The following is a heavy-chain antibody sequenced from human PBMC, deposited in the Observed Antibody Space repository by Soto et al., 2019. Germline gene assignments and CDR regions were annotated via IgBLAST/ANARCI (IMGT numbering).Heavy chain of an antibody. CDR1: GFTLQNYA. D-gene: IGHD3-10*01. Sequence: LRLSCTASGFTLQNYAMAWVRQAPVKGLEWVSTLIGGHYGTAYSYSVKGRFTVSRDNSKNCLYLQMNSLGVEDTAMYFCAKGKSTGDIDWFDPWGQGSLVTVSS. CDR3: AKGKSTGDIDWFDP. J-gene: IGHJ5*02. CDR2: LIGGHYGT. V-gene: IGHV3-23*01.